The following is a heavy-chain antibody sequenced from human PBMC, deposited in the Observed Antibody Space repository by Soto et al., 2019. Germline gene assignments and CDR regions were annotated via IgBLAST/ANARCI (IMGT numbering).Heavy chain of an antibody. CDR3: ARADYGDYGIDY. CDR2: ISGGSGTT. D-gene: IGHD4-17*01. V-gene: IGHV3-23*01. Sequence: PGRSLRLSCAASGFTFSSLAMSWVRQAPGKGLEWVSAISGGSGTTYYADSVKGRFTISRDNAKNSLYLQMNSLRAEDTAVYYCARADYGDYGIDYWGQGTLVTVSS. CDR1: GFTFSSLA. J-gene: IGHJ4*02.